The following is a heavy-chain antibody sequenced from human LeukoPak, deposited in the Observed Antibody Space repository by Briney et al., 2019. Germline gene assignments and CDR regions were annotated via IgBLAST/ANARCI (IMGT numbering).Heavy chain of an antibody. CDR1: GGSISSYY. CDR3: AGSRYCGGGTCYATFDY. Sequence: SETLSLTCTVSGGSISSYYWSWIRQPPGKGLEWIGYIYYSGSTNYNPSLKSRVTMSVDTSKNQFSLKLSSVTAADTAMYYCAGSRYCGGGTCYATFDYWGQGTLVTVSS. J-gene: IGHJ4*02. D-gene: IGHD2-15*01. CDR2: IYYSGST. V-gene: IGHV4-59*12.